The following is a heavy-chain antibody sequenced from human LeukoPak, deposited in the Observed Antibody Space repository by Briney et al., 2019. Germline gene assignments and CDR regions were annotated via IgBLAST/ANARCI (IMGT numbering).Heavy chain of an antibody. CDR3: ARQGIEVLPAAPYFYYYGLDV. CDR1: GVSINDYY. J-gene: IGHJ6*02. Sequence: SETLSLTCTVSGVSINDYYWSWIRQSPGKGLEWIGYIYNPSLKSRVTISIDTSKNQFSLRLTSVTAADTAVYYCARQGIEVLPAAPYFYYYGLDVWGQGTTVTVSS. V-gene: IGHV4-59*08. CDR2: I. D-gene: IGHD2-2*01.